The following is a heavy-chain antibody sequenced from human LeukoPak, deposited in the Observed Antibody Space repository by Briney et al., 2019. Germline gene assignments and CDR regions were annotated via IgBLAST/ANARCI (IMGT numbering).Heavy chain of an antibody. V-gene: IGHV5-51*01. Sequence: GASLKISCKASGSRFTTYWIAWVGQMPGKGLEWMGIFYPRDSDTTYSPSFQGQATISADKSINTAYLQWNSLKASDTAMYYCARHSPGCSNGNCYLFSWGQGTLVTVSS. D-gene: IGHD2-8*01. J-gene: IGHJ5*02. CDR3: ARHSPGCSNGNCYLFS. CDR2: FYPRDSDT. CDR1: GSRFTTYW.